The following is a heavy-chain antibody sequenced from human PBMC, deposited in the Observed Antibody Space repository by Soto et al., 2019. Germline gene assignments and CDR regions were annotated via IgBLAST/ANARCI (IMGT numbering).Heavy chain of an antibody. CDR3: ARDNRVLWFGQNNWFDP. D-gene: IGHD3-10*01. CDR1: GGSISSGDYY. CDR2: IYYSGST. J-gene: IGHJ5*02. V-gene: IGHV4-30-4*01. Sequence: QVQLQESGPGLVKPSQTLSLTCTVSGGSISSGDYYWSWIRQPPGKGLEWIGYIYYSGSTYYNPSLKSRVTISVDTSKIQFSLKLSSVTAADTAVYYCARDNRVLWFGQNNWFDPWGQGTLVTVSS.